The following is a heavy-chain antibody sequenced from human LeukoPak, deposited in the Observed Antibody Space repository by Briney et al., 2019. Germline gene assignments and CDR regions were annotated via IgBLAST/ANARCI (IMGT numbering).Heavy chain of an antibody. J-gene: IGHJ6*02. Sequence: TASETLSLTCTVSGVSISTYYWSWIRQPPGKGLEWIGYIHYSGSTNYNPSLKSRVTISVDTSKNQFSLKLKSVTAADTAVYFCARDLRKTKRLIAGAAVDYYHVMDVWGQGTTVIVSS. CDR2: IHYSGST. CDR3: ARDLRKTKRLIAGAAVDYYHVMDV. V-gene: IGHV4-59*01. D-gene: IGHD1-26*01. CDR1: GVSISTYY.